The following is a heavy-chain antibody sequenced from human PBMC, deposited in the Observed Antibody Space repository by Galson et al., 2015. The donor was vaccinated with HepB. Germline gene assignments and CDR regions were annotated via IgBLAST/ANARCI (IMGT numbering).Heavy chain of an antibody. CDR2: IDPSDSYT. V-gene: IGHV5-10-1*01. D-gene: IGHD3-3*01. CDR1: GYSFTSYW. CDR3: ARHRVRFHERGWFDP. J-gene: IGHJ5*02. Sequence: QSGAEVKKPGESLRISCKGSGYSFTSYWISWVRQMPGKGLEWMGRIDPSDSYTNYSPSFQGHVTISADKSISTAYLQWSSLKASDTAMYYCARHRVRFHERGWFDPWGQGTLVTVSS.